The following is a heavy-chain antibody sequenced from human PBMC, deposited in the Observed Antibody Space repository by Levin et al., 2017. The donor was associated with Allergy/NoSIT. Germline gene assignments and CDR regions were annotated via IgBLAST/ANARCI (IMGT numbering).Heavy chain of an antibody. J-gene: IGHJ4*02. CDR2: INSDGSIT. Sequence: GGSLRLSCAASGFTFSTYWMYWVRQAPGKGLVWVSRINSDGSITTYADSVKGRFTISRDDAKSTLYLQMNSLRVEDTAVYYCAAGKGGSPYGYWGQGTLVTVSS. D-gene: IGHD1-26*01. CDR1: GFTFSTYW. CDR3: AAGKGGSPYGY. V-gene: IGHV3-74*01.